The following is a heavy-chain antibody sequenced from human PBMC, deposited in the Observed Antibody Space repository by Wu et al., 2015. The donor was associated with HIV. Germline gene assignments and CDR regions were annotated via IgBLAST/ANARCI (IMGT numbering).Heavy chain of an antibody. J-gene: IGHJ4*02. Sequence: QVQLVQSGAEVKKPGASVKVSCKASGYTFTSYGIVWVRQGPGQRLEWMGWISGHYGNTVYGERFQDRITLTKDIGNYLVYMELRNLTADDTAFYYCTRDGDYGHWGRDGDLDIWGQGTLVTVSP. CDR1: GYTFTSYG. D-gene: IGHD3-16*01. CDR3: TRDGDYGHWGRDGDLDI. CDR2: ISGHYGNT. V-gene: IGHV1-18*01.